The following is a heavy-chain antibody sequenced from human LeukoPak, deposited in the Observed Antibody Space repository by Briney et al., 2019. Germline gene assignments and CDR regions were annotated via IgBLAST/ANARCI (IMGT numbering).Heavy chain of an antibody. CDR2: IYYSGST. Sequence: SETLSLTCTVSGGSISSGGYYWRWIRQHPGKGLEWIGYIYYSGSTYYNPSLKSRVTMSVDTSKNQFSLKLSSVTAADTAVYYCARVPPGYSSSWFDIWGQGTMVTVSS. CDR3: ARVPPGYSSSWFDI. J-gene: IGHJ3*02. CDR1: GGSISSGGYY. D-gene: IGHD6-13*01. V-gene: IGHV4-31*03.